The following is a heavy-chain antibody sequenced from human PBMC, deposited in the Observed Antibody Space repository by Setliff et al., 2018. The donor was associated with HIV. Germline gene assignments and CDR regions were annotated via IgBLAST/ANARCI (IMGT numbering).Heavy chain of an antibody. CDR3: ARDRGRPDSFDI. V-gene: IGHV3-23*01. CDR1: GFTFNTYA. Sequence: GGSLRLSCAASGFTFNTYAMSWVRQAPGKGLEWVSTISKSGDSTFYGDSVKGRFTISRDNSKNTLYLQMNRVGVEDTALYFCARDRGRPDSFDIWGQGTMVTVSS. CDR2: ISKSGDST. D-gene: IGHD1-26*01. J-gene: IGHJ3*02.